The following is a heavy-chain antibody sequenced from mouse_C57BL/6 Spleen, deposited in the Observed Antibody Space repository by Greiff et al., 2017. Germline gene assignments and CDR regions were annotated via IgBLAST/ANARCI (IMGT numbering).Heavy chain of an antibody. CDR1: GYTFTSYW. D-gene: IGHD2-3*01. J-gene: IGHJ1*03. Sequence: QVQLQQSGTELVKPGASVKLSCKASGYTFTSYWMHWVKQRPGQGLEWIGNINPSNGGTNYNEKFKSKATLTVDKSSSTAYMQLSSLTSEDSAVYYCARSDGYPSYWYFDVWGTGTTVTVSS. CDR2: INPSNGGT. V-gene: IGHV1-53*01. CDR3: ARSDGYPSYWYFDV.